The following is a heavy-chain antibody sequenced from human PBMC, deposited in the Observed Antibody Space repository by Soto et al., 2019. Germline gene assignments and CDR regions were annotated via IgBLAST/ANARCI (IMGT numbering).Heavy chain of an antibody. Sequence: SAPTLVNPTQTLTLSCTFSGFSLSTRAVGVGWIRQPPGKELVSLELIYWNDDHRYSPSLKNRLTITKDTYKKHVVLTMTNMDSASGATYYCAHRQDLGAFDIWGQGTMLTVSS. J-gene: IGHJ3*02. CDR3: AHRQDLGAFDI. D-gene: IGHD7-27*01. V-gene: IGHV2-5*01. CDR2: IYWNDDH. CDR1: GFSLSTRAVG.